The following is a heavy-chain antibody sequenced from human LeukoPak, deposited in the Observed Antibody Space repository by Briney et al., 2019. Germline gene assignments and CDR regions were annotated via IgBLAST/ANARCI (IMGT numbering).Heavy chain of an antibody. V-gene: IGHV3-53*01. J-gene: IGHJ4*02. CDR1: GFTVNSNC. CDR3: ASATRGGSYLRFDY. Sequence: GGSLRLSCAASGFTVNSNCMSWVRQAPGKGLEWVSVIYSGGGTNYADSVKGRFTISRDNSKNTVYLQMNSLRAEDTAVYYCASATRGGSYLRFDYWGQGTLVTVSS. CDR2: IYSGGGT. D-gene: IGHD1-26*01.